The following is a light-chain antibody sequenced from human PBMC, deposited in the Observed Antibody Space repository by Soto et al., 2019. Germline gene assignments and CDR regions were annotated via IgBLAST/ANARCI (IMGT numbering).Light chain of an antibody. Sequence: DIQMTQSPSSLSAFVGDRVTVTCGASQGIDRWLAWYQQKPGKDPKVLIYAASNLRSGVPSRFSGSGSGTDFSLTISRLQTEDLATYFCKQSKSFTLTFGGGTKLEIK. V-gene: IGKV1-12*01. CDR2: AAS. CDR1: QGIDRW. CDR3: KQSKSFTLT. J-gene: IGKJ4*01.